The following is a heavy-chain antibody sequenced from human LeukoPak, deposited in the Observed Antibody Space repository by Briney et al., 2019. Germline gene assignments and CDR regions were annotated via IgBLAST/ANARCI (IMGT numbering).Heavy chain of an antibody. CDR2: ISGSGGST. CDR1: GFTFSSYA. J-gene: IGHJ4*02. V-gene: IGHV3-23*01. D-gene: IGHD3-22*01. Sequence: GGSLRLSCAASGFTFSSYAMSWVRQAPGKGLEWVSAISGSGGSTYYADSVKGRFTISGDNSKNTLYLQMNSLRAEDTAVYYCAKVPFYYYDSSGSFDYWGQGTLVTVSS. CDR3: AKVPFYYYDSSGSFDY.